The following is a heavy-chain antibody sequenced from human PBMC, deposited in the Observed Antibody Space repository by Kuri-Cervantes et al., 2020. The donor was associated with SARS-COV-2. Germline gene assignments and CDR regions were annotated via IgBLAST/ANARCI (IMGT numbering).Heavy chain of an antibody. CDR1: GFTFSSYG. D-gene: IGHD1-7*01. CDR3: ARNNNWNYTDYFDY. Sequence: SLKISCAASGFTFSSYGMHWVRQAPGKGLEWVAVISYDGSNKYYADSVKGRFTISRDNSKTTLYLQMNSLRAEDTAVYYCARNNNWNYTDYFDYWGQGTLVTVSS. CDR2: ISYDGSNK. J-gene: IGHJ4*02. V-gene: IGHV3-30*03.